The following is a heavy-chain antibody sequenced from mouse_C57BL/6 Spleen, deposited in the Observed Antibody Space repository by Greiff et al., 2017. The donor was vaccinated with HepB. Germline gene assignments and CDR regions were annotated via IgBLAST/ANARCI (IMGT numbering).Heavy chain of an antibody. CDR2: IDPETGGT. D-gene: IGHD4-1*01. V-gene: IGHV1-15*01. Sequence: QVHVKQSGAELVRPGASVTLSCKASGYTFTDYEMHWVKQTPVHGLEWIGAIDPETGGTAYNQKFKGKAILTADKSSSTAYMELRSLTSEDSAVYYCTRRGANFYWYFDVWGTGTTVTVSS. CDR3: TRRGANFYWYFDV. J-gene: IGHJ1*03. CDR1: GYTFTDYE.